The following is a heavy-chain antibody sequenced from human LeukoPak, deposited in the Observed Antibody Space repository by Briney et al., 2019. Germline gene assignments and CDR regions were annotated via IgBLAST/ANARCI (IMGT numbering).Heavy chain of an antibody. CDR2: IYYSGST. D-gene: IGHD3-22*01. V-gene: IGHV4-31*03. Sequence: SETLSLTCTVSGGSISSSSYYWSWIRQHPGKGLEWIGYIYYSGSTYYNPSLKSRVTISVDTSKNQFSLKLSPVTAADTAVYYCARGRGPMIVVVITTVWYFDYWGQGTLVTVSS. J-gene: IGHJ4*02. CDR1: GGSISSSSYY. CDR3: ARGRGPMIVVVITTVWYFDY.